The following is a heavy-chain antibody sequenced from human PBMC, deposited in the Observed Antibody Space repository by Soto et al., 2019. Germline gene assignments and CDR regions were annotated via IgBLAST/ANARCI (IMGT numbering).Heavy chain of an antibody. D-gene: IGHD3-9*01. CDR1: GFTFSDHY. CDR3: ARGLGILTGNDDY. V-gene: IGHV3-72*01. J-gene: IGHJ4*02. CDR2: TRNKANSYTT. Sequence: EVQLVESGGGLVQPGGSLRLSCAASGFTFSDHYMDWVRQAPGKGLEWVGRTRNKANSYTTEYAASVKGRFTISRDDSKNSLYLQMNSLKTEDTAVYYCARGLGILTGNDDYWGQGTLVTVSS.